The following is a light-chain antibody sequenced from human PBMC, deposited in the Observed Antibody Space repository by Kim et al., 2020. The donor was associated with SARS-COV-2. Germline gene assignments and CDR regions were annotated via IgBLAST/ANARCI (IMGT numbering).Light chain of an antibody. CDR3: QQSYITPFT. CDR1: QSTSSH. Sequence: IQMTQSPSSLSASVGDRVTITCRTTQSTSSHLNWYQQKPGRAPKLLISAASTLQGGVPSRLSGSGSETDFTLTISSLQPEYLATYVCQQSYITPFTFGAGTKVDIK. CDR2: AAS. J-gene: IGKJ3*01. V-gene: IGKV1-39*01.